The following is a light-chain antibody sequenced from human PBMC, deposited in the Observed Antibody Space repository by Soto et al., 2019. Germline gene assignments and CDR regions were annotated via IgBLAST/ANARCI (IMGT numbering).Light chain of an antibody. Sequence: QSALTQPPSASGSPGQSVTISCTGTSSDVGGYNYVSWYQQHPGKAPKHMIYEVTKRPSGVPDRFSGSKSGNTASLTVSGLQAEDEADYYCSSYGGSNNVIFGGGTKVTVL. V-gene: IGLV2-8*01. J-gene: IGLJ2*01. CDR3: SSYGGSNNVI. CDR1: SSDVGGYNY. CDR2: EVT.